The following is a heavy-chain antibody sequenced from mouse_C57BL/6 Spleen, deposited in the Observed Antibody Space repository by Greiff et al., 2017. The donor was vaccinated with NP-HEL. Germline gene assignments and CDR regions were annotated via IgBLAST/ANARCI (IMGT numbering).Heavy chain of an antibody. J-gene: IGHJ2*01. CDR3: ARHATGTAFDY. V-gene: IGHV1-80*01. Sequence: VQLQQSGADLVKPGASVKISCKASGYAFSSYWMNWVKQRPGKGLEWIGQIYPGDGDTNYPGKFTGPATLTADNSSSTAYMQLSILTSEDSAVYFCARHATGTAFDYWGQGTTLTVAA. CDR2: IYPGDGDT. D-gene: IGHD4-1*01. CDR1: GYAFSSYW.